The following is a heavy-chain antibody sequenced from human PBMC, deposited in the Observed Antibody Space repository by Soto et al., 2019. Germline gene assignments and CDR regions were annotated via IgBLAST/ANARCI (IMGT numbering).Heavy chain of an antibody. V-gene: IGHV3-73*01. Sequence: PGGSLRLSCAASGFTFSGSAMHLVRQASGKELEWVGRIRSKTNSYATAYAASVKGRFTISRDDSKNTAYLQMNSLKTEDAAVYYCIPVVPAAPVPDYWGQGTLVTVSS. CDR2: IRSKTNSYAT. CDR3: IPVVPAAPVPDY. J-gene: IGHJ4*02. D-gene: IGHD2-2*01. CDR1: GFTFSGSA.